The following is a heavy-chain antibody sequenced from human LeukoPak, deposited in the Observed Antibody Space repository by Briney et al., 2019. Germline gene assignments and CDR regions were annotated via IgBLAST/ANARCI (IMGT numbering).Heavy chain of an antibody. CDR1: GFAVSDHY. D-gene: IGHD6-13*01. CDR3: TRRRTGMGAAGIDY. V-gene: IGHV3-72*01. J-gene: IGHJ4*02. Sequence: PGGSLRLSCEVSGFAVSDHYMVWLRQAPGKGLEWVGRIKDERNSDTTDYVASVEGRFTISRDDSRNSVYLQMNSLKTEDTGMYYCTRRRTGMGAAGIDYWGQGTLVTVST. CDR2: IKDERNSDTT.